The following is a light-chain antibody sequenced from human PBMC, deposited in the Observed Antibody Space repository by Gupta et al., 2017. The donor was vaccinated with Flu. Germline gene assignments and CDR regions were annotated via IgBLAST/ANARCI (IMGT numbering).Light chain of an antibody. CDR2: CAS. Sequence: VCETVTINCKASMTVLARPSIESNLDWYQQKPGQSPKLLIKCASQSVSGVPARFSGSGSGTDFTLTINSLEAEDAATYYCQQSSSLPWTFGEGTKVEIK. CDR1: PSIESN. V-gene: IGKV6-21*01. J-gene: IGKJ1*01. CDR3: QQSSSLPWT.